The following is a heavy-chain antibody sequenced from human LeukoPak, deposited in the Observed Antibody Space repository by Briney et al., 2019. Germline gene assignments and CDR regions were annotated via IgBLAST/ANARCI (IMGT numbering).Heavy chain of an antibody. CDR3: ARDFSVGATGDDY. V-gene: IGHV1-69*05. CDR2: IIPIFGTA. Sequence: SVKVSCKASGGTFSSYAISWVRQAPGQRLEWMGGIIPIFGTANYAQKFQGRVTITTDESTSTAYMELSSLRSEDTAVYYCARDFSVGATGDDYWGQGTLVTVSS. D-gene: IGHD1-26*01. J-gene: IGHJ4*02. CDR1: GGTFSSYA.